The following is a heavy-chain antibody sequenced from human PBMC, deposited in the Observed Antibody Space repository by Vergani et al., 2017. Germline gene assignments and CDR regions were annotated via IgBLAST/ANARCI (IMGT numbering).Heavy chain of an antibody. CDR3: ARVVTMKH. D-gene: IGHD4/OR15-4a*01. V-gene: IGHV3-33*01. Sequence: QVQLVESGGGVVQPGRSLRVSCAASGFTFSSYGMHWVRQAPGKGVEWVAVIWYDGNNKHYADSVKGRFTITRDNFKKTLYLQMNSLRAEDTAVYYCARVVTMKHWGQGTLVTVSS. J-gene: IGHJ1*01. CDR1: GFTFSSYG. CDR2: IWYDGNNK.